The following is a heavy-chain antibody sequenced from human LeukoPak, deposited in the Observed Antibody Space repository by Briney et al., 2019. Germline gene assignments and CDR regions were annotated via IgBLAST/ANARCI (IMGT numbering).Heavy chain of an antibody. V-gene: IGHV1-69*13. CDR1: GGTFSSYA. CDR3: ARELKEGQLWLLRPFDY. D-gene: IGHD5-18*01. Sequence: ASVKVSCKASGGTFSSYAISWVRQAPGQGLEWMGGIIPIFGTANYAQKFQGRVTITADESTSTAYMELRSLRSDDTAVYYCARELKEGQLWLLRPFDYWGQGTLVTVSS. J-gene: IGHJ4*02. CDR2: IIPIFGTA.